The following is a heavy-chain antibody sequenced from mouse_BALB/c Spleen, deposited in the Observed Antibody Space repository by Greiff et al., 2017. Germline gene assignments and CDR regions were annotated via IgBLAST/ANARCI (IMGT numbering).Heavy chain of an antibody. CDR3: GREGYYYGSSYGYYFDY. Sequence: VQLKESGPELVKPGASVKISCKASGYSFTGYFMNWVKQSHGKSLEWIGRINPYNGDTFYNQKFKGKATLTVDKSSSTAHMELLSLTSEDSAVYYCGREGYYYGSSYGYYFDYWGQGTTLTVSS. D-gene: IGHD1-1*01. V-gene: IGHV1-37*01. J-gene: IGHJ2*01. CDR2: INPYNGDT. CDR1: GYSFTGYF.